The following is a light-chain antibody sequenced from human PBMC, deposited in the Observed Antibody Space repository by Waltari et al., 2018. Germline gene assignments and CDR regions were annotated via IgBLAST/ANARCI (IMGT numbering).Light chain of an antibody. CDR2: GNN. CDR3: SSGDGSLKGVV. V-gene: IGLV1-44*01. Sequence: QSVLTQPPSASATAGQRVTISCSGSGSNIGTNTVNWYQQVPGTAPKLVIFGNNQRPPGVPDRIPGSESGASGPLAISGLQSEDEADYYCSSGDGSLKGVVFGGGTRLTVL. J-gene: IGLJ2*01. CDR1: GSNIGTNT.